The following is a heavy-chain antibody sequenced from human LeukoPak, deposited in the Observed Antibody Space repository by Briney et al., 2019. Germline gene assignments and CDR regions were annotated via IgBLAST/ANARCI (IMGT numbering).Heavy chain of an antibody. CDR2: ISSSGSTI. CDR3: ARVIVVVTPNWFDP. V-gene: IGHV3-21*04. J-gene: IGHJ5*02. D-gene: IGHD2-21*02. Sequence: GGSLRLSCAASGFTFSSYSMNWVRQAPGKGLEWVSSISSSGSTIYYADSVKGRFTISRDNAKNSLYLQMNSLRAEDTAVYYCARVIVVVTPNWFDPWGQGTLVTVSS. CDR1: GFTFSSYS.